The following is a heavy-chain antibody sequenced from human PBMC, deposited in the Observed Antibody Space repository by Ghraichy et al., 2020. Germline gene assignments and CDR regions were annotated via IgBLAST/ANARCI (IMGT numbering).Heavy chain of an antibody. V-gene: IGHV4-59*01. CDR2: IYYSGST. Sequence: SCTVSGGSISSYYWSWIRQPPGKGLEWIGYIYYSGSTNYNPSLKSRVTISVDTSKNQFSLKLSSVTAADTAVYYCARSRGYYYDSSPFGYWGQGTLVTVSS. D-gene: IGHD3-22*01. CDR1: GGSISSYY. J-gene: IGHJ4*02. CDR3: ARSRGYYYDSSPFGY.